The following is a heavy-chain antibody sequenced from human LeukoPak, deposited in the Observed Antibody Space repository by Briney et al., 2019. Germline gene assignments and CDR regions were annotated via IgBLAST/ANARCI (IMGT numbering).Heavy chain of an antibody. D-gene: IGHD1-1*01. CDR3: ARVERPAEYYYYYYYMDV. CDR2: IYYSGST. CDR1: GGSISSYY. J-gene: IGHJ6*03. Sequence: SETLSLTCTVSGGSISSYYWSWVRQPPGKGLEWIGYIYYSGSTNYNPSLKSRVTISVDTSKNQFSLKLSSVTAADTAVYYCARVERPAEYYYYYYYMDVWGKGTTVTVSS. V-gene: IGHV4-59*01.